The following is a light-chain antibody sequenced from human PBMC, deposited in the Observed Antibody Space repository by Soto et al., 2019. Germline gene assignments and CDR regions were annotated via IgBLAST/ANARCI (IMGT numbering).Light chain of an antibody. CDR3: SSYAGSTTPYV. J-gene: IGLJ1*01. V-gene: IGLV2-23*01. CDR1: NSDVGNYNL. Sequence: QSVLTQPASVSGSPGQSITISCTGTNSDVGNYNLVSWYQQHPGKAPKLMIYEGSKRPSGVSNRFSGSKSGNTASLTISGPQAEDEADYYCSSYAGSTTPYVFGTGTKLTVL. CDR2: EGS.